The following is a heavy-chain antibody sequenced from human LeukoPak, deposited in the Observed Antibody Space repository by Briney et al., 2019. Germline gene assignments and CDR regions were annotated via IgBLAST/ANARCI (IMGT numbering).Heavy chain of an antibody. CDR2: IKQDGSEK. J-gene: IGHJ4*02. D-gene: IGHD6-6*01. CDR1: GFTFSSYW. CDR3: ASEHGSSAPYFDY. Sequence: GGSLRLSCAASGFTFSSYWMSWVRQAPGKGLEWVANIKQDGSEKHYVDSVKGRFTISRDNAKNSLYLQMNSLRAEDTAVYYCASEHGSSAPYFDYWGQGTLVTVSS. V-gene: IGHV3-7*01.